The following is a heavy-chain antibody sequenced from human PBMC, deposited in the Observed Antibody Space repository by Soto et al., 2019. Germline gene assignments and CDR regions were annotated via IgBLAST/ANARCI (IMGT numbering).Heavy chain of an antibody. J-gene: IGHJ4*02. CDR2: LLASGGNT. CDR1: GYSFFSYY. V-gene: IGHV1-46*01. CDR3: ARGGATIFGVIDS. Sequence: QVQLVQSGAAVGKPGASVKVSCKASGYSFFSYYIHWVRQAPGQGLEWMGRLLASGGNTDYAQRFRGRVSMTRDTSPTHTVSLELTSLTSDDTAVYYCARGGATIFGVIDSWGQGTRVTVSS. D-gene: IGHD3-3*02.